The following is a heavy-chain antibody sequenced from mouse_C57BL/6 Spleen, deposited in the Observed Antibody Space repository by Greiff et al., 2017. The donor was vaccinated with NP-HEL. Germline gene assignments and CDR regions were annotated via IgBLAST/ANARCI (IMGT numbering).Heavy chain of an antibody. V-gene: IGHV1-76*01. CDR3: ARGYCCAPWFAY. CDR2: IYPGSGNT. D-gene: IGHD2-14*01. J-gene: IGHJ3*01. Sequence: QVQLQQSGAELVRPGASVKLSCKASGYTFTDYYINWVKQRPGQGLEWIARIYPGSGNTYYNEKFKGKATLTAEKSSSTAYMQLSSLTSEDSAVYFCARGYCCAPWFAYWGQGTLVTVSA. CDR1: GYTFTDYY.